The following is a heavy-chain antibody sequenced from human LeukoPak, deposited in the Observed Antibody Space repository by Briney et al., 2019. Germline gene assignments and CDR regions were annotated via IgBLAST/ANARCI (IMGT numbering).Heavy chain of an antibody. CDR2: INPSGGSS. V-gene: IGHV1-46*01. D-gene: IGHD1-26*01. J-gene: IGHJ4*02. CDR3: ARDVARATPRGAKD. Sequence: ASVKVSCKASGYAFTSYYVHWVRQAPGQGLEWMGIINPSGGSSAYAQKFQGRVTMTRDTSTSTVYMELSSLRSGDTAVYYCARDVARATPRGAKDWGQGTLVTVSS. CDR1: GYAFTSYY.